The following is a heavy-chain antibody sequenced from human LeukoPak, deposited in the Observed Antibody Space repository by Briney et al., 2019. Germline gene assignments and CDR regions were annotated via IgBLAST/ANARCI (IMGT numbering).Heavy chain of an antibody. V-gene: IGHV4-59*01. CDR1: GDSMNSNY. CDR2: IYYGGST. J-gene: IGHJ4*02. Sequence: SETLPLTCSVSGDSMNSNYWSWMRQPPGKGLEWIGYIYYGGSTNYNPSLKSRVSMSVDTSKNQFSLNLSSVTAADTAVYYCARLLAGCPGGRCRAHFDYWGQGTLVTVSS. D-gene: IGHD2-15*01. CDR3: ARLLAGCPGGRCRAHFDY.